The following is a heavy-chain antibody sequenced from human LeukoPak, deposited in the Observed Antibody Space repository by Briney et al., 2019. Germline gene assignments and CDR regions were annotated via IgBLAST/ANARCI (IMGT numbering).Heavy chain of an antibody. V-gene: IGHV3-66*04. D-gene: IGHD3-10*01. CDR1: GFTVSSNY. Sequence: GGSLRLSCAASGFTVSSNYMSWVRQAPGKGLEWVSVIYSGGSTYYADSVNGRFTISRDNAKNSLYLQMNSLRAEDTAVYYCARRFGQSGPYYFDYWGQGTLVTVSS. CDR3: ARRFGQSGPYYFDY. J-gene: IGHJ4*02. CDR2: IYSGGST.